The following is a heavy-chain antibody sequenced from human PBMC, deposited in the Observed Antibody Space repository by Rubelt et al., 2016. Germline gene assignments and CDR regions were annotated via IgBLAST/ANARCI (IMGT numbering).Heavy chain of an antibody. V-gene: IGHV4-39*01. CDR3: ARLSSGWYYFDY. CDR2: IYYSGST. CDR1: GGSISSSSYY. D-gene: IGHD6-19*01. Sequence: QLQLRESGPGLVKPSETLSLTCTVSGGSISSSSYYWGWIRQPPGKGLEWIGSIYYSGSTYYNPSLKSRVPIPLDPSKSRFSLKLSSVPAADTAVYYCARLSSGWYYFDYWGQGTLVTVSS. J-gene: IGHJ4*02.